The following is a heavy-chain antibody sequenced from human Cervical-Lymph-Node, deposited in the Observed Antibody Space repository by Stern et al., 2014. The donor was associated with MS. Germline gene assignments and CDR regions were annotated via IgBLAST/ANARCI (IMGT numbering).Heavy chain of an antibody. CDR2: INAGNGNT. CDR1: GYTFTSYA. V-gene: IGHV1-3*01. J-gene: IGHJ6*02. CDR3: AVAVVPAATPPYYYGMDV. D-gene: IGHD2-2*01. Sequence: VQLVQSGAEVKKPGASVKVSCKASGYTFTSYAMHWVRQAPGQRLEWMGWINAGNGNTKYSQKFQGRVTITRDTSASTAYMELSSLRSEDTAVYYCAVAVVPAATPPYYYGMDVWGQGTTVTVSS.